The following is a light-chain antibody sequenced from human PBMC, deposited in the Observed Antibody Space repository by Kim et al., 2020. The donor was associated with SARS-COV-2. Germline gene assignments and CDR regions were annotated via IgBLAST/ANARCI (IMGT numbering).Light chain of an antibody. CDR1: SSDVGGYNS. CDR2: DVS. CDR3: SSYTSSSTSVV. J-gene: IGLJ2*01. V-gene: IGLV2-14*04. Sequence: QSTTISCTGTSSDVGGYNSVSWYQQHPGKAPKLMIYDVSKRPSGVSNRFSGSKSGNTASLTISGLQAEDEADYYCSSYTSSSTSVVFGGGTQLTVL.